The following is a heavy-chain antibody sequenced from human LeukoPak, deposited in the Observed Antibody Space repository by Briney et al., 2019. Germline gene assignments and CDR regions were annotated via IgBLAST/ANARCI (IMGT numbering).Heavy chain of an antibody. J-gene: IGHJ4*02. V-gene: IGHV1-2*02. CDR3: ARDLCHGGSCFHFDS. D-gene: IGHD2-15*01. Sequence: GASVKVSCKTSGYTFTDYYVHWVRQAPGQGLEWLAWINPDSSATNFAQRFQGRVTMTRDTSVNTVHMELNRLRSDDTAVYYCARDLCHGGSCFHFDSWGQGTLVTVSS. CDR2: INPDSSAT. CDR1: GYTFTDYY.